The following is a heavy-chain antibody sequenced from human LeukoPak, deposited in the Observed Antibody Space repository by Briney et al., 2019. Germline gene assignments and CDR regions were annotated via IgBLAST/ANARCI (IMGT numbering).Heavy chain of an antibody. Sequence: GESLEISCKGSGYSFTSYWIGWVRQLGGKGLGWMGIIYPGDSDTRYSPSFQGQVTISADKSISTAYLQWSSLKASDTAMYHCERGRDGYNWEDAFDIWGQRTMVTVSS. V-gene: IGHV5-51*01. CDR1: GYSFTSYW. CDR3: ERGRDGYNWEDAFDI. J-gene: IGHJ3*02. CDR2: IYPGDSDT. D-gene: IGHD5-24*01.